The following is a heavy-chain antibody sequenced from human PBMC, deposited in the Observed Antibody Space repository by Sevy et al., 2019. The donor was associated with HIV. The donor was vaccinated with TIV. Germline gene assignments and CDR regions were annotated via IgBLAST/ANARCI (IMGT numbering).Heavy chain of an antibody. Sequence: GGSLRLSCAASGFTFSSYAMSWVRQAPGKGLEWVSAISGSGGSTYYADSVKVRFTISRDNSKNTLYLQMNSLRAEDTAVYYCAKGENILTGYDPNWFDPWGQGTLVTVSS. J-gene: IGHJ5*02. V-gene: IGHV3-23*01. D-gene: IGHD3-9*01. CDR1: GFTFSSYA. CDR2: ISGSGGST. CDR3: AKGENILTGYDPNWFDP.